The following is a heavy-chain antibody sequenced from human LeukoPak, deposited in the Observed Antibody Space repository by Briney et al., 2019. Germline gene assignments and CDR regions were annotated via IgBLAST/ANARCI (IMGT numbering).Heavy chain of an antibody. Sequence: SVKVSCKASGGTFSSYAISWVRQAPGQGLEWMGGIIPIFGTANYAQKFQGRVTITTDESTSTAYMELSSLRSEDTAVYYCAREGTYPLSAFDIWGQGTMVTVSS. CDR2: IIPIFGTA. V-gene: IGHV1-69*05. J-gene: IGHJ3*02. CDR1: GGTFSSYA. D-gene: IGHD2-2*02. CDR3: AREGTYPLSAFDI.